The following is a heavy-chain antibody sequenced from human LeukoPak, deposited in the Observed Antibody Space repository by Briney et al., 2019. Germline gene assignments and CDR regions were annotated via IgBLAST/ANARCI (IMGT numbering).Heavy chain of an antibody. D-gene: IGHD4-17*01. CDR1: GGSISSSSYY. J-gene: IGHJ5*02. Sequence: SETLSLTCTVSGGSISSSSYYWGWIRQPPGKGLEWIGSIYYSGSTYYNPSLKSRVTISVDTSKNQFSLKLSSVTAADTAVYYCARAEYGDYVGWFDPWGQGTLVTVSS. V-gene: IGHV4-39*01. CDR2: IYYSGST. CDR3: ARAEYGDYVGWFDP.